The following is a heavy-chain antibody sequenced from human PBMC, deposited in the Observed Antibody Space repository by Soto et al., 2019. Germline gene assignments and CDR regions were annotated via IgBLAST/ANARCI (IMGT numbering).Heavy chain of an antibody. CDR2: ISYDGSNK. Sequence: AGGSLRLSCAASGFTFSSYGMHWVRQAPGKGLEWVAVISYDGSNKYYADSVKGRFTISRDNSKNTLYLQMNSLRAEDTAVYYCAKPGPGFWSGYNWFDPWGQGTLVTVSS. CDR1: GFTFSSYG. D-gene: IGHD3-3*01. CDR3: AKPGPGFWSGYNWFDP. J-gene: IGHJ5*02. V-gene: IGHV3-30*18.